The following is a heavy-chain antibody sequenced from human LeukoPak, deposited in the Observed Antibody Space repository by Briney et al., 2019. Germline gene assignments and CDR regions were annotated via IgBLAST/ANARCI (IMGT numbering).Heavy chain of an antibody. CDR3: ARLTGYSSESWFDP. CDR2: IYYSGST. CDR1: GGSVSSYY. J-gene: IGHJ5*02. V-gene: IGHV4-59*02. Sequence: SETLSLTCTVSGGSVSSYYWSWIRQPPGKGLEWTGYIYYSGSTNYNPSLKSRVTISVDTSKNQFSLKLSSVTAADTAVYYCARLTGYSSESWFDPWGQGTLVTVSS. D-gene: IGHD3-9*01.